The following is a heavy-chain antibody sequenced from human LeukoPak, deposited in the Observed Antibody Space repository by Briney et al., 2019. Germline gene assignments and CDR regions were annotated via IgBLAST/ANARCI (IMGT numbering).Heavy chain of an antibody. D-gene: IGHD3-16*02. CDR1: GGTFSSYA. Sequence: SVKVSCKASGGTFSSYAISWVRQAPGQGLEWMGGIIPIFGTANYAQKFQGRVTITTDESTSTAYMELSSLRSEDTAVYYCARASATEGYDYVWGSYQYWGQGTLVTVSS. CDR2: IIPIFGTA. V-gene: IGHV1-69*05. CDR3: ARASATEGYDYVWGSYQY. J-gene: IGHJ4*02.